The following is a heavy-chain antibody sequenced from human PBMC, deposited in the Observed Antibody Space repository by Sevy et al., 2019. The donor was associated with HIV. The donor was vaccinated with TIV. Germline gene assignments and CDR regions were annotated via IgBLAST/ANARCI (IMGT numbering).Heavy chain of an antibody. D-gene: IGHD2-2*01. CDR2: IYYSGST. Sequence: SETLSLTCTVSGGSISSYYWSWIRQPPGKGLEWIGYIYYSGSTNYNPSLKSRVTISVDTSKNQFSLKLSSVTAADTAVYYCVRRYQSLLGYYFDYWGQGTLVTVSS. CDR1: GGSISSYY. J-gene: IGHJ4*02. V-gene: IGHV4-59*12. CDR3: VRRYQSLLGYYFDY.